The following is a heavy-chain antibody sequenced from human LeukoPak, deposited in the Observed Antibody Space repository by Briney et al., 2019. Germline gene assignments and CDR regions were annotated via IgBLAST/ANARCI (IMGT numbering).Heavy chain of an antibody. CDR2: INHSGST. CDR1: GFTFSSYW. Sequence: GSLRLSCAASGFTFSSYWMSWVRQAPGTGLEWIGEINHSGSTNYNPSLKSRVTISVDTSKNKFSLKLSSVTAADTAVYYCARLDYGSGSYYGVWGKGTTVTISS. V-gene: IGHV4-34*01. D-gene: IGHD3-10*01. CDR3: ARLDYGSGSYYGV. J-gene: IGHJ6*04.